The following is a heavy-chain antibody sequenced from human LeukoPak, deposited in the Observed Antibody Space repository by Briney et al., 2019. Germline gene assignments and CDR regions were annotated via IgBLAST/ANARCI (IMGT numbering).Heavy chain of an antibody. J-gene: IGHJ4*02. CDR3: ARVHRYGYD. V-gene: IGHV4-34*01. D-gene: IGHD5-18*01. CDR2: INRSGST. CDR1: GGSFSGYY. Sequence: PSETLSLTCAVYGGSFSGYYWSWIRQPPGKGLEWIGEINRSGSTNYNPSLKNRLTISVDTCKNHFSLKLSSVTAADTAVYYWARVHRYGYDWGQGTLVTV.